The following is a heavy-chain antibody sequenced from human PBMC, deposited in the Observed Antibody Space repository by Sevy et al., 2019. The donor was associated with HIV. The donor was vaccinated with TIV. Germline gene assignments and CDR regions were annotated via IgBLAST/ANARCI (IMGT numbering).Heavy chain of an antibody. CDR3: ARDSRGDYAWYYYGMDV. J-gene: IGHJ6*02. CDR2: ISYDGSNK. V-gene: IGHV3-30-3*01. D-gene: IGHD4-17*01. CDR1: GFTFSSYA. Sequence: GGYLRLSCAASGFTFSSYAMHWVRQAPGKGLEWVAVISYDGSNKYYADSVKGRFTISRDNSKNTLYLQMNSLRAEDTAVYYCARDSRGDYAWYYYGMDVWGQGTTVTVSS.